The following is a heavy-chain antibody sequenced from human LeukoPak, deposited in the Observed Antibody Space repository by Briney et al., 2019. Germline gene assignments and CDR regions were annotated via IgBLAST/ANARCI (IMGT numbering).Heavy chain of an antibody. D-gene: IGHD6-19*01. CDR2: ISGSGDTT. Sequence: GGSLRLSCAASGFTFSSYAMGWVRQAPGKGLEWVSAISGSGDTTFYADSVKGRFTISRDNSKNTLYLQMNSLRAEDTAVYYCAKDLRFGLQGIAVAGPGGWGQGTLVTVSS. J-gene: IGHJ4*02. CDR3: AKDLRFGLQGIAVAGPGG. V-gene: IGHV3-23*01. CDR1: GFTFSSYA.